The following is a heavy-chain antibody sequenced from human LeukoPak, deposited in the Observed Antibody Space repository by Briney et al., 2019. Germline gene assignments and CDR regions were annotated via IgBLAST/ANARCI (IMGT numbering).Heavy chain of an antibody. Sequence: ASVKVSCKASGYTFTSNGISWVRQAPGQGLEWMGWISAYNGNTNYAQKLQGRVTMITDTSTSTAYMELRSLRSDDTAVYYCARDSPTEQLVLSWFDPWGQGTLVTVSS. D-gene: IGHD6-6*01. CDR1: GYTFTSNG. CDR3: ARDSPTEQLVLSWFDP. V-gene: IGHV1-18*01. J-gene: IGHJ5*02. CDR2: ISAYNGNT.